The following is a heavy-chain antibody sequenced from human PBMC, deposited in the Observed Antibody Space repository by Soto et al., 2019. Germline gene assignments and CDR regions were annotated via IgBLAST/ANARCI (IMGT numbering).Heavy chain of an antibody. CDR3: APDLTTVTTRFDYYYYMDV. J-gene: IGHJ6*03. D-gene: IGHD4-4*01. CDR2: ISGSGGST. Sequence: GGSLRLSCAASGFTFSSYAMSWVRQAPGKGLEWVSAISGSGGSTYYADSVKGRFTISRDNSKNTLYLQMNSLRAEDTAVYYCAPDLTTVTTRFDYYYYMDVWGKGTTVTVSS. CDR1: GFTFSSYA. V-gene: IGHV3-23*01.